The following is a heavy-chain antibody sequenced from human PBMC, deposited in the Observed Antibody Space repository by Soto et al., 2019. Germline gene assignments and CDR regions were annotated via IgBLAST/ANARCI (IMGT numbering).Heavy chain of an antibody. CDR1: GGSFSGYY. V-gene: IGHV4-34*01. D-gene: IGHD3-10*01. CDR2: INHSGST. Sequence: SETLSLTCAVYGGSFSGYYWSWIRQPPGKGLEWIGEINHSGSTNYNPSLKSRVTISVDTSKNQFSLKLSSVTAADTAVYYCARAKNKARNGPGVGRAFDIWGQGTMVTVS. J-gene: IGHJ3*02. CDR3: ARAKNKARNGPGVGRAFDI.